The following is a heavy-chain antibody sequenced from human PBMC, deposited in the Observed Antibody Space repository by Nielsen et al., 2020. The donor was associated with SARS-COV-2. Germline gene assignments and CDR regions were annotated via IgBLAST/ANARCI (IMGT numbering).Heavy chain of an antibody. V-gene: IGHV4-39*01. CDR2: IYYSGST. CDR1: GGSISSSSYY. J-gene: IGHJ6*02. Sequence: SETLSLTCTVSGGSISSSSYYWGWIRQPPGKGLEWIGSIYYSGSTYYNPSLKSRVTISVDTSKNQFSLKLSSVTAADAAVYYCARGYGTGYRYSYYYGVDVWGQGTTVAVSS. CDR3: ARGYGTGYRYSYYYGVDV. D-gene: IGHD3/OR15-3a*01.